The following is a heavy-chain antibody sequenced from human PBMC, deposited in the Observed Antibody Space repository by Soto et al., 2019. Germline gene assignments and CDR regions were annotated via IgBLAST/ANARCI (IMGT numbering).Heavy chain of an antibody. D-gene: IGHD2-15*01. Sequence: PGESLKISCKGSGYSFSTYWIGWVRQMPGKGLEWMGIIYPGDSDTRYSPSFQGQVTISADKSISTAYLQWSSLKASDTAMYYCARHLYCSGGSCYSDYWGQGSLVTVSS. CDR2: IYPGDSDT. J-gene: IGHJ4*02. V-gene: IGHV5-51*01. CDR3: ARHLYCSGGSCYSDY. CDR1: GYSFSTYW.